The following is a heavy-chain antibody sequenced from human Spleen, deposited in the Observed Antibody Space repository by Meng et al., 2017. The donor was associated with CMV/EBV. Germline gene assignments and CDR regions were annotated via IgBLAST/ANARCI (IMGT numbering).Heavy chain of an antibody. V-gene: IGHV3-30*09. J-gene: IGHJ6*02. CDR3: ARDMGTGAVHYYFAMDV. D-gene: IGHD1-1*01. CDR1: GFHFRSYA. CDR2: TSYDGSNK. Sequence: GESLKISCVASGFHFRSYAMHWVRQAPGKGLECLAVTSYDGSNKYYGDSVKGRFAISRDNSKNTLYLEMNSLRPEDTGVYYCARDMGTGAVHYYFAMDVWGQGTAVTVSS.